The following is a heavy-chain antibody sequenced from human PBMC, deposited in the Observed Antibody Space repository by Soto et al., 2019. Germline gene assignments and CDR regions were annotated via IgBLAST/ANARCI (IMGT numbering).Heavy chain of an antibody. J-gene: IGHJ2*01. V-gene: IGHV3-30-3*01. Sequence: QVQLVESGGGVVQPGRSLRLSCAASGFTFSSYAMHWVRQAPGKGLEWVAVISYDGSNKYYADSVKGRFTISRDNSKNTLYRQLNSLRAEETAVYYCARDPLWGTAMVLWYFDLWGRGTLVTVSS. D-gene: IGHD5-18*01. CDR1: GFTFSSYA. CDR2: ISYDGSNK. CDR3: ARDPLWGTAMVLWYFDL.